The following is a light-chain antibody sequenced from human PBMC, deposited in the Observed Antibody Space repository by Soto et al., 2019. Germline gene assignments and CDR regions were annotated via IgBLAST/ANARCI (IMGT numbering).Light chain of an antibody. V-gene: IGKV3-11*01. J-gene: IGKJ2*01. Sequence: EIVLTQSPATLSLSPGERATLSCRASQSLSSYLAWYQQKPGQAPRLLIYDASNRATGIPARFSGSGSGTDFTLTISGLEPEDFAVYYCQQRSNWPPYTLGQGTKLEIK. CDR3: QQRSNWPPYT. CDR2: DAS. CDR1: QSLSSY.